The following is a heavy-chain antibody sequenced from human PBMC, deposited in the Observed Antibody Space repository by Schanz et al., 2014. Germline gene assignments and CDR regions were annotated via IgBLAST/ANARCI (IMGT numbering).Heavy chain of an antibody. Sequence: EAHLVESGGGLVKPGGSLTLSCAASRFTVTNAWMSWVRQAPGKGPEWVANIKHDGSVKDYVDSVEGRFTISRDNAKRSLFLQMNSLRVEDTAVYFCVSQTGSPNYWGQGTLVTVSS. CDR1: RFTVTNAW. V-gene: IGHV3-7*02. CDR3: VSQTGSPNY. CDR2: IKHDGSVK. D-gene: IGHD6-13*01. J-gene: IGHJ4*02.